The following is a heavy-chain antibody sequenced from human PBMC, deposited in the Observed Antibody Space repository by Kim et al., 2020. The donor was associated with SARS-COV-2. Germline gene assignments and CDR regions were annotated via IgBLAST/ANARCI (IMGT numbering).Heavy chain of an antibody. V-gene: IGHV4-59*01. J-gene: IGHJ3*02. CDR2: IYSSGST. CDR3: SSAGSSCGWDCVFVI. CDR1: GGSISTYS. D-gene: IGHD2-21*02. Sequence: SETLSLTCTVSGGSISTYSWNWIRQPPGKGLEWIGYIYSSGSTNYNPSLKSRVTTSLDTSKNQLFLRLTSVTASATAVYYFSSAGSSCGWDCVFVIWGQG.